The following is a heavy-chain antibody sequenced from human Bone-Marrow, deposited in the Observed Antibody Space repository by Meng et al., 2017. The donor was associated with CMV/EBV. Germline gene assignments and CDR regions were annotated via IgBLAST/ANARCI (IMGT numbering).Heavy chain of an antibody. CDR3: ARGPEGRGYFDWSGRFDP. D-gene: IGHD3-9*01. J-gene: IGHJ5*02. Sequence: ASVKVSCKASGYTFTGYYMHWVRQAPEQGLEWMGIINPSGGSTSYAQKFQGRVTMTRDTSTSTVYMELSSLRSEDTAVYYCARGPEGRGYFDWSGRFDPWGQGTLVTVSS. CDR2: INPSGGST. V-gene: IGHV1-46*01. CDR1: GYTFTGYY.